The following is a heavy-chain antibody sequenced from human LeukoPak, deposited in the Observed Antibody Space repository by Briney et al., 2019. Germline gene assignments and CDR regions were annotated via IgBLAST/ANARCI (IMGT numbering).Heavy chain of an antibody. V-gene: IGHV4-59*12. Sequence: PSETLSLTCTVSGGSISSYYWSWIRQPPGKGLEWIGYIYYSGSTNYNPSLKSRVTISVDKSKNQFSLKLSSVTAADTAVYYCARSGTPYYDFWSGYYVGWLRNWFDPWGQGTLVTVSS. D-gene: IGHD3-3*01. CDR2: IYYSGST. J-gene: IGHJ5*02. CDR3: ARSGTPYYDFWSGYYVGWLRNWFDP. CDR1: GGSISSYY.